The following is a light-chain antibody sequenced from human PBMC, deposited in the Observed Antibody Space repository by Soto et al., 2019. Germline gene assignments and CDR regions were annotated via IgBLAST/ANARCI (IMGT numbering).Light chain of an antibody. Sequence: EIVMPQSPATLSVSPGEIATLSCRASQSVSSNLAWYQQKPGQAPRLLIYGASTSATGIPARFSGSGSGTEFTLSISSLQSKDVPDYYCQQDNNWPPTFGGGTKVEIK. CDR1: QSVSSN. J-gene: IGKJ4*01. CDR2: GAS. V-gene: IGKV3-15*01. CDR3: QQDNNWPPT.